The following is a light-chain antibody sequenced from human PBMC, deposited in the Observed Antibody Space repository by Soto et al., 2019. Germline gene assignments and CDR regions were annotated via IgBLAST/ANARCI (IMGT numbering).Light chain of an antibody. CDR1: KNDIGVYDF. CDR2: EVV. J-gene: IGLJ1*01. CDR3: KSYAGGNTYV. V-gene: IGLV2-8*01. Sequence: HSALTQPPSASGSPGQSVTISCTGTKNDIGVYDFVSWYQHHPGKAPRLIIYEVVQRPSGVPDRFSGSKSGNTASLTVSGLQAADEDDYFCKSYAGGNTYVFGRGTK.